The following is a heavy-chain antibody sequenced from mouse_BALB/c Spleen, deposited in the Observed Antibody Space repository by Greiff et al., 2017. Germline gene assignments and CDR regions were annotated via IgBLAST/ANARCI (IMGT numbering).Heavy chain of an antibody. Sequence: EVKLMESGGGLVQPGGSRKLSCAASGFTFSSFGMHWVRQAPEKGLEWVAYISSGSSTIYYADTVKVRFTISRDNPKNTLFLQMTSLRSEDTAMYYCARYYGGWYFYVWGAGTTVTVSS. D-gene: IGHD1-1*02. CDR1: GFTFSSFG. CDR2: ISSGSSTI. V-gene: IGHV5-17*02. J-gene: IGHJ1*01. CDR3: ARYYGGWYFYV.